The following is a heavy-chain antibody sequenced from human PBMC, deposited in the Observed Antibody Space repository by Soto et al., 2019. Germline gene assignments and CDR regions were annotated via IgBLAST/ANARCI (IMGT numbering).Heavy chain of an antibody. CDR2: IYWDDDK. V-gene: IGHV2-5*02. J-gene: IGHJ4*02. CDR1: WVPLSTCGVG. Sequence: GPTLVEPTKTLTLTFTLSWVPLSTCGVGVGWIRQPPGKALDWLALIYWDDDKRYSPSLKSRLTITKDTSTNQVVLTMTNMDPVDTATYYCTHGTTVTTDSDYWGQGTLVTVSS. D-gene: IGHD4-17*01. CDR3: THGTTVTTDSDY.